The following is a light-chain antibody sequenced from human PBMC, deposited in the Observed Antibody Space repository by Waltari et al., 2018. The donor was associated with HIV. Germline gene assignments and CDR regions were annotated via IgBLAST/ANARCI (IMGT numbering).Light chain of an antibody. J-gene: IGLJ1*01. Sequence: QSVLTQSPSASGTPGQRVTISCSGSSSNIGSNSVYWYQQLPGTAPKHLIYRNNQRPSGVPDRFSGSKSGTSASLAINGLRSEDEADYYCAAWDDSPYVFGTGTKVTVL. V-gene: IGLV1-47*01. CDR1: SSNIGSNS. CDR3: AAWDDSPYV. CDR2: RNN.